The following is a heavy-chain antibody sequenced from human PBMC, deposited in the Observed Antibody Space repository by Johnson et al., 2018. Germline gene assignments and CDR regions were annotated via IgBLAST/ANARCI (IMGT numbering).Heavy chain of an antibody. CDR3: ARPPGITMVRGVIIESDAFDS. J-gene: IGHJ3*02. CDR1: GYSFTSYW. CDR2: IYPGDSDT. Sequence: EVQLVESGAEVKKPGESLKISCKGSGYSFTSYWIGWVRQMPGKGLEWMGIIYPGDSDTRYSPSFQGQVTISADKSISTAYLQWSSLKASDTARYYCARPPGITMVRGVIIESDAFDSWGQGTMVTVSS. D-gene: IGHD3-10*01. V-gene: IGHV5-51*03.